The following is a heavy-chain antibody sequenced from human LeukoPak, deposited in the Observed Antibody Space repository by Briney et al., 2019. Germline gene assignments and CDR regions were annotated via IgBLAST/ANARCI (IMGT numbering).Heavy chain of an antibody. CDR3: ARAAPHRDSSGYKIYYYMDV. J-gene: IGHJ6*03. CDR2: ISTYNGNT. Sequence: ASVKVSCKTAGYTFTNYGISWVRQAPGQGLEWMGWISTYNGNTNYAQKLRGRVTVTTDTSTSTAFMEPRSLRSDDTAVYYCARAAPHRDSSGYKIYYYMDVWGKGTTVTVSS. D-gene: IGHD3-22*01. V-gene: IGHV1-18*01. CDR1: GYTFTNYG.